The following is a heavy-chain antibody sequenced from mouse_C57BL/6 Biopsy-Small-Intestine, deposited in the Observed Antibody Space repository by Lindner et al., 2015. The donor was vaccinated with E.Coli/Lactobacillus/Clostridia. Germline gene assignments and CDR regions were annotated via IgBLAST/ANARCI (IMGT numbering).Heavy chain of an antibody. CDR2: IDPEDGET. Sequence: VQLQESGVELVRPGASVKLSCTASGFNIKDSFMHWVKQRPEQGLEWIGWIDPEDGETKYVPKFQDKATITADTSSNTAYLQLSSLTSEDTAIYYCARGDYDWFAYWGQGTLVTVSA. J-gene: IGHJ3*01. D-gene: IGHD2-4*01. V-gene: IGHV14-2*01. CDR3: ARGDYDWFAY. CDR1: GFNIKDSF.